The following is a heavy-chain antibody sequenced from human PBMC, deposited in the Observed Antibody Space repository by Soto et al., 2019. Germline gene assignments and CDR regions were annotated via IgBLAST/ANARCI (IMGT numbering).Heavy chain of an antibody. J-gene: IGHJ5*02. CDR2: ISTHNGNT. CDR3: VRDEISSAGLDP. Sequence: ASVKVSCKASGYTFIRYGISWVRQAPGQGLEWLGWISTHNGNTYYAQNFQGRVTMTSDTPTSTAYMELRSLRSDDTAFYYCVRDEISSAGLDPWGQGTLVTVSS. CDR1: GYTFIRYG. V-gene: IGHV1-18*01.